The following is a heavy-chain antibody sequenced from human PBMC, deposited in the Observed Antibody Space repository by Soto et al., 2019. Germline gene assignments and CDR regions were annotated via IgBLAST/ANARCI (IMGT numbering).Heavy chain of an antibody. CDR2: ISYDGSNK. Sequence: QVQLVESGGGVVQPGRSLRLSCAASGFTFSSYAMHWVRQAPGKGLEWVAVISYDGSNKYYADSVKGRFTISRDNSKNTLYLQMNSLRAEDTAVYYCARGPGPYDYYGMDVW. CDR1: GFTFSSYA. J-gene: IGHJ6*01. CDR3: ARGPGPYDYYGMDV. V-gene: IGHV3-30-3*01.